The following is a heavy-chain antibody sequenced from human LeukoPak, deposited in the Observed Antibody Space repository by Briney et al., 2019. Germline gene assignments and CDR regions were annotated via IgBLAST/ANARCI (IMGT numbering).Heavy chain of an antibody. CDR2: IYTSGST. V-gene: IGHV4-4*07. Sequence: SETLSLTCTVSGGSISSYYWSWIRQPAGKGLEWIGRIYTSGSTNYNPSLKSRVTMSVDTSKNQFSLKLSSVTAADTAVYYCARSRNALAAGLSVYDYWGQGTLVTVSS. J-gene: IGHJ4*02. D-gene: IGHD6-13*01. CDR1: GGSISSYY. CDR3: ARSRNALAAGLSVYDY.